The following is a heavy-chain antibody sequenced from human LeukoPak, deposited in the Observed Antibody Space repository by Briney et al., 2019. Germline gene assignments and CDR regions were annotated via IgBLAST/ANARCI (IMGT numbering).Heavy chain of an antibody. Sequence: PSETLSLTCTVSGTFVSGFYWTWIRQPPGKGLEWIGFIYSTGTTSYNSSLQSRVTISVDTSKNQFSLKLKSVIAADTAIYYCAGRWWGTLDYWGRGTLVAVSS. J-gene: IGHJ4*02. D-gene: IGHD2-15*01. CDR3: AGRWWGTLDY. CDR2: IYSTGTT. CDR1: GTFVSGFY. V-gene: IGHV4-4*09.